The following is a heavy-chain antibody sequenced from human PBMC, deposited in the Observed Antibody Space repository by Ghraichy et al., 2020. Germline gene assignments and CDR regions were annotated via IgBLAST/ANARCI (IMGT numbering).Heavy chain of an antibody. J-gene: IGHJ6*02. Sequence: LSLTCAASGFTSSNYAIIWVRQAPGKGLEWVSTIGSGGIIYYADSVKGRFTISRDNSKNTVCLQMINLRDEDTAVYRCARFTVARSYSMDVWGQGTTVTVSS. D-gene: IGHD2-15*01. CDR3: ARFTVARSYSMDV. V-gene: IGHV3-23*01. CDR2: IGSGGII. CDR1: GFTSSNYA.